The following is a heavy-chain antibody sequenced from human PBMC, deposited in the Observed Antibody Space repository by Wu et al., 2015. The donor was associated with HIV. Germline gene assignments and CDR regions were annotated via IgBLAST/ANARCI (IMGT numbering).Heavy chain of an antibody. V-gene: IGHV1-2*02. CDR3: AGGNYDFWAAHFADNWFDP. D-gene: IGHD3-3*01. Sequence: QVQLVQSGAEVKKPGASVKVSCKASGYTFSDYYLHWIRQAPGQGLEWMGWINPKDGATDFARKFQGRVTMTRDTSFSTAYMNLISLTSDDTAVYYCAGGNYDFWAAHFADNWFDPWGQGTLVTVSS. CDR1: GYTFSDYY. CDR2: INPKDGAT. J-gene: IGHJ5*02.